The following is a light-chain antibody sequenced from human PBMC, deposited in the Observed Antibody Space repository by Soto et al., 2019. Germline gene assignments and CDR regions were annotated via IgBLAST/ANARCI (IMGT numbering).Light chain of an antibody. J-gene: IGKJ5*01. Sequence: EVVMTQSPARLSVSPGDRATLSCRASESVSSNLAWYQQRPGQAPRLVIYGASTRAPGIPARFSGGGSGTEFTLTISSLQPEDFAVYYCQQYHSWPPITFGQGTRLEIK. CDR3: QQYHSWPPIT. CDR1: ESVSSN. V-gene: IGKV3-15*01. CDR2: GAS.